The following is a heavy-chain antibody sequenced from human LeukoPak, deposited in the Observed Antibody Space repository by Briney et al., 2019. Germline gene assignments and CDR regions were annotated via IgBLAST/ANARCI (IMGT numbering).Heavy chain of an antibody. J-gene: IGHJ4*02. CDR1: GFTFSSYS. CDR2: ISSSSSTI. Sequence: GGSLRLSCAASGFTFSSYSMNWVRQAPGKGLEWVSYISSSSSTIYYADSVKGRFTISRDNAKNSLYLQMNSLRAEDTAVYYCARDHSSIAARPTFFDYWGQGTLVTVSS. V-gene: IGHV3-48*04. D-gene: IGHD6-6*01. CDR3: ARDHSSIAARPTFFDY.